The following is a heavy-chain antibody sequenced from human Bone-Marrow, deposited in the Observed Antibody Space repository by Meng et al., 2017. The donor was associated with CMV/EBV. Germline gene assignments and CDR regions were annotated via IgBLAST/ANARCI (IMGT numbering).Heavy chain of an antibody. CDR2: ISSSSSYI. Sequence: GGSLRLSCAASGFTFSSYSMNWVRQAPGKGLEWVSSISSSSSYIYYADSVKGRFTISRDNAKNSLYLQMNSLRAEDTAVYYCARDANSSSSLDYWGRGTLVTVSS. CDR1: GFTFSSYS. V-gene: IGHV3-21*01. J-gene: IGHJ4*02. D-gene: IGHD6-6*01. CDR3: ARDANSSSSLDY.